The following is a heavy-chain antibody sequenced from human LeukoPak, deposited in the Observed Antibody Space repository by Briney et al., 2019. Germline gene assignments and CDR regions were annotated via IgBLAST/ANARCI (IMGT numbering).Heavy chain of an antibody. CDR1: GFTFSSYG. CDR2: ISYDGSNK. J-gene: IGHJ4*02. CDR3: ARVYGDYEQAIDY. V-gene: IGHV3-30*03. Sequence: PGRSLRLSCAASGFTFSSYGMHWVRQAPGKGLEWGAVISYDGSNKYYADSVKGRFTISRDNSKNTLYLQMNSLRAEDTAVYYCARVYGDYEQAIDYWGQGTLVTVSS. D-gene: IGHD4-17*01.